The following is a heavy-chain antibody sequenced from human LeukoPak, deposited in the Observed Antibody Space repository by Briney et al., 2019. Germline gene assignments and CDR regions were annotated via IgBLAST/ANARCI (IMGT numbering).Heavy chain of an antibody. CDR2: ISGSGGST. CDR1: GFTFSSYA. D-gene: IGHD5-12*01. CDR3: AKAIVATYYYGMDV. V-gene: IGHV3-23*01. J-gene: IGHJ6*02. Sequence: GGSLRLSCAASGFTFSSYAMSWVRQAPGKGLEWVSAISGSGGSTYYADSAKGRFTISRDNSKNTLYLQMNSLRAEDTAVYYCAKAIVATYYYGMDVWGQGTTVTVSS.